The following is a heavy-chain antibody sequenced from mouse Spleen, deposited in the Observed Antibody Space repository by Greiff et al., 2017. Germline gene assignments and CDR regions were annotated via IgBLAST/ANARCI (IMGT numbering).Heavy chain of an antibody. CDR3: ARHAEYDRLAPFSY. CDR2: ISSGGSYT. V-gene: IGHV5-9-3*01. D-gene: IGHD2-14*01. Sequence: EVQVVESGGGLVKPGGSLKLSCAASGFTFSSYAMSWVRQTPEKRLEWVATISSGGSYTYYPDSVKGRFTISRDNAKNTLYLQMSSLRSEDTAMYYCARHAEYDRLAPFSYWGQGTLVTVSA. J-gene: IGHJ3*02. CDR1: GFTFSSYA.